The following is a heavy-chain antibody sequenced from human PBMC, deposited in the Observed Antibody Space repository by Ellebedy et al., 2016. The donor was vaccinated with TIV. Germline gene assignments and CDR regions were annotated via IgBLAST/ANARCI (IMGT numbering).Heavy chain of an antibody. Sequence: SETLSLTXTVSGGSFSSYYWSWIRQSARKGLEWIGRIFMSGSTTYNPSLKNRVTMSVDASTTQLSLNLSSVTAADTAVYYCAREERSTVLTTAFGNWGQGTLVTVSS. D-gene: IGHD4-17*01. J-gene: IGHJ4*02. CDR2: IFMSGST. CDR3: AREERSTVLTTAFGN. V-gene: IGHV4-4*07. CDR1: GGSFSSYY.